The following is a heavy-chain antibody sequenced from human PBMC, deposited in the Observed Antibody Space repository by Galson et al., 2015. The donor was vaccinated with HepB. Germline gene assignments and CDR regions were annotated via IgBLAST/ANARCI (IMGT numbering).Heavy chain of an antibody. CDR3: ASGLVDFWSGYSSPFGDWFDP. CDR2: IYYSGST. CDR1: GGSISSSSYY. V-gene: IGHV4-39*01. J-gene: IGHJ5*02. D-gene: IGHD3-3*01. Sequence: ETLSLTCTVSGGSISSSSYYWGWIRQPPGKGLEWIGSIYYSGSTYYNPSLKSRVTISVDTSKNQFSLKLSSVTAADTAVYYCASGLVDFWSGYSSPFGDWFDPWGQGTLVTVSS.